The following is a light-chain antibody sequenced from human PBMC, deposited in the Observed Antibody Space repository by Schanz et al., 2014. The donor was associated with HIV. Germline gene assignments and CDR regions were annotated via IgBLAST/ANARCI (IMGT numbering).Light chain of an antibody. CDR1: ALNIGHSS. V-gene: IGLV1-51*01. CDR3: GSWDSSLKAVV. J-gene: IGLJ2*01. Sequence: QSVLTQPPSVSAAPGQRVTISCSGSALNIGHSSVSWYQQFPGTAPRLLIYDNTQRPSGIPDRFSGSKSGTSATLGITGLQTGDEADYYCGSWDSSLKAVVFGGGTKLTVL. CDR2: DNT.